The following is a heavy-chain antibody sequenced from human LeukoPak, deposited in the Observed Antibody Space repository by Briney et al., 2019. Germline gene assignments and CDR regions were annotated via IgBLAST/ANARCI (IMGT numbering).Heavy chain of an antibody. CDR3: ARGRTYYDSSGYYWADAFDI. J-gene: IGHJ3*02. D-gene: IGHD3-22*01. Sequence: SETLSLTCAVYGGSFSGYYWSWIGQPPGKGLEWIGEIKHSGSTNYNPSLKSRVTISVDTSKNQFSLKLSSVTAADTAVYYCARGRTYYDSSGYYWADAFDIWGQGTMVTVSS. CDR1: GGSFSGYY. CDR2: IKHSGST. V-gene: IGHV4-34*01.